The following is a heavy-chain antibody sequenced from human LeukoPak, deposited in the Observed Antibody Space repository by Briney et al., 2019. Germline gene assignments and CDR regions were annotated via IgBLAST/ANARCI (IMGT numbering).Heavy chain of an antibody. CDR2: ISSSSSYI. Sequence: GGSLRFSCAASGFTFSSYSMNWVRQAPGKGLGWVSSISSSSSYIYYADSVKGRFTISRDNANNSLYLQMNSLRDEDTAVYYCARARRYRSSWYHDYWGQGSLVTVSS. D-gene: IGHD6-13*01. J-gene: IGHJ4*02. CDR1: GFTFSSYS. CDR3: ARARRYRSSWYHDY. V-gene: IGHV3-21*01.